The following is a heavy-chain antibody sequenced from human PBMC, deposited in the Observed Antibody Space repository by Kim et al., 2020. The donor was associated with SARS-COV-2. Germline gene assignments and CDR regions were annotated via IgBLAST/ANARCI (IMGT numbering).Heavy chain of an antibody. J-gene: IGHJ6*02. V-gene: IGHV3-64D*09. CDR1: GFTFSNYA. CDR3: VKAQWFGRSSYYYYGMDV. Sequence: GGSLRLSCSPSGFTFSNYAMYWVRQAPGKGLEYVSAISSNGDSTYYADSVKGRFTISRDNSKNTLYLQVSSLRAEDTAFYYCVKAQWFGRSSYYYYGMDVWGQGTTVTVSS. D-gene: IGHD3-10*01. CDR2: ISSNGDST.